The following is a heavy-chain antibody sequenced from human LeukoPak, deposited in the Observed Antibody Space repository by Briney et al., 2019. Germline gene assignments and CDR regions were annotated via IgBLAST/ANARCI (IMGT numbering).Heavy chain of an antibody. J-gene: IGHJ2*01. CDR1: GFTMNHYG. CDR3: ARGVTMIVVVIHDWYFDL. D-gene: IGHD3-22*01. CDR2: IYYTRST. Sequence: GSLRLSCAASGFTMNHYGVSWVRQPPGKGLEWIGSIYYTRSTYYNPSLKSRVTISVDTSKNQFSLKLTSVTAADTAVYYCARGVTMIVVVIHDWYFDLWGRGTLVTVSS. V-gene: IGHV4-39*01.